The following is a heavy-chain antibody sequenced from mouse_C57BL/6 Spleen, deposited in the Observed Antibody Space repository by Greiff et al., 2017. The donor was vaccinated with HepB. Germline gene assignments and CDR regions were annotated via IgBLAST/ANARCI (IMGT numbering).Heavy chain of an antibody. CDR3: ARGLALDYFDV. V-gene: IGHV1-52*01. D-gene: IGHD3-3*01. CDR1: GYTFTSYW. Sequence: VQLQQPGAELVRPGSSVKLSCKASGYTFTSYWMHWVKQRPIQGLEWIGNIDPSDSETHYNQKFKDKATLTVDKSSSTAYMQLSSLTSEDSAVYYCARGLALDYFDVWGTGTTVTVSS. J-gene: IGHJ1*03. CDR2: IDPSDSET.